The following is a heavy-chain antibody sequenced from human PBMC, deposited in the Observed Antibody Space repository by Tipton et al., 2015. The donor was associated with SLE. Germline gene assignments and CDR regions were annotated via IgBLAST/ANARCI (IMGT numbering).Heavy chain of an antibody. CDR3: ARIRDLISSRYPNPVRFDP. CDR2: IYYSGST. CDR1: GGSISSHY. V-gene: IGHV4-59*11. Sequence: TLSLTCTVSGGSISSHYWSWIRRPPGKGLEWIGYIYYSGSTNYNPSLKSRVTISVDTSKNQFSLELSSVTAADTALYYCARIRDLISSRYPNPVRFDPWGQGTLVTVSS. D-gene: IGHD2-21*02. J-gene: IGHJ5*02.